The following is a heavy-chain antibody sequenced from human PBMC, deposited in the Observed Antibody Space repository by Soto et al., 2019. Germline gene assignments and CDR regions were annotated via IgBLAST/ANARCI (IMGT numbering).Heavy chain of an antibody. J-gene: IGHJ4*02. V-gene: IGHV3-21*06. CDR2: ISSTTNYI. Sequence: AGSLRLARAASRFTFYRYSMNWVRQAPGKGLEWVSSISSTTNYIYYGDSMKGRFTISRDNAKNSLYLEMNSLRAEDTAVYYCARESEDLTSNFDYWGQGTLVTVSS. CDR1: RFTFYRYS. CDR3: ARESEDLTSNFDY.